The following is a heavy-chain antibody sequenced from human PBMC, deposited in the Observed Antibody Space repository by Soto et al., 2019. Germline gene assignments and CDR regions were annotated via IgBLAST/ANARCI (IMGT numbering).Heavy chain of an antibody. V-gene: IGHV3-23*01. CDR3: AKDRELDPYDFWSGLDY. CDR2: ISGSGGST. Sequence: GGSLRLSCAASGFTFSSYAMSWVRQAPGKGLEWVSAISGSGGSTYYADSVKGRFTIFRDNSKNTLYLQMNSLRAEDTAVYYCAKDRELDPYDFWSGLDYWGQGTLVTVSS. J-gene: IGHJ4*02. D-gene: IGHD3-3*01. CDR1: GFTFSSYA.